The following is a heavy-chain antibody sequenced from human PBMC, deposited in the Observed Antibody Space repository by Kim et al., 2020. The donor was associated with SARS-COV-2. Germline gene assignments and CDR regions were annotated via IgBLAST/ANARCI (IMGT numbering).Heavy chain of an antibody. Sequence: GGSLRLSCAASGFTFSSYVMSWVRQAPGKGLEWVSSVSGSGGSTYYADSVKGRFTISRDNSKNTLYLQMNSLRAEDTAVYYCAASSSSYYYFNYWGQGTLVTLSS. J-gene: IGHJ4*02. CDR2: VSGSGGST. D-gene: IGHD6-13*01. CDR3: AASSSSYYYFNY. V-gene: IGHV3-23*01. CDR1: GFTFSSYV.